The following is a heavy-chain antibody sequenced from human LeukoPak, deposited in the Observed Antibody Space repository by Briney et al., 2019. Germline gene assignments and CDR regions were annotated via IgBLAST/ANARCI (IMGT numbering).Heavy chain of an antibody. D-gene: IGHD6-13*01. V-gene: IGHV1-69*13. J-gene: IGHJ3*02. CDR2: IIPIFGTA. CDR3: ARGRQQLAPYDAFDI. Sequence: ASVTVSFTASGGTFSSYAISWVRQAPGQGLEWMGGIIPIFGTANYAQKFQGRVTITADESTSTAYMELSSLRSEDTAVYYCARGRQQLAPYDAFDIWGQGTMVTVSS. CDR1: GGTFSSYA.